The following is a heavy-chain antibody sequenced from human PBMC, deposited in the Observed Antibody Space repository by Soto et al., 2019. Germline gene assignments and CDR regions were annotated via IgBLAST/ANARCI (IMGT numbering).Heavy chain of an antibody. J-gene: IGHJ3*02. CDR3: GKGTWGAFDI. V-gene: IGHV3-23*01. Sequence: EVQLLESGGGLVQPGGSLRLSCVASGFTFSSNAMSWVRQAPGKGLEWVSHITSGSGGATYYADSVKCRCTISRDNAKNTLYMQMNSLRVEDTAVYYCGKGTWGAFDIWGHGTLVTVSS. D-gene: IGHD7-27*01. CDR2: ITSGSGGAT. CDR1: GFTFSSNA.